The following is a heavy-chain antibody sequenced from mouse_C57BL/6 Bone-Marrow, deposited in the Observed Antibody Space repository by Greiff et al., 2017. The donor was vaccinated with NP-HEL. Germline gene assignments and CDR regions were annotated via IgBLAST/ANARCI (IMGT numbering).Heavy chain of an antibody. CDR2: IDPEDGET. CDR3: GYYYGSSYRGYFDV. CDR1: GFNIKDYY. V-gene: IGHV14-2*01. Sequence: EVQGVESGAELVKPGASVKLSCTASGFNIKDYYMHWVKQRTEQGLEWIGRIDPEDGETKYAPKFQGKATITADTSSNTAYLQLSSLTSEDTAVYYGGYYYGSSYRGYFDVWGTGTTVTVSS. D-gene: IGHD1-1*01. J-gene: IGHJ1*03.